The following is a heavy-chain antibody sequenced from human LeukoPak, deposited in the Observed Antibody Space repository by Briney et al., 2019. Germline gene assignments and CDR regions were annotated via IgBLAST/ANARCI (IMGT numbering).Heavy chain of an antibody. Sequence: ASVKVSCKASGYTFTSYYMHWVRQAPGQGLEWIGIINPSGGSTSYAQKFQGRVTMTRDTSTSTVYMELSSLRYEDTAVYYCAREENCGGDCNKFDYWGQGTLVTVSS. CDR2: INPSGGST. J-gene: IGHJ4*02. CDR1: GYTFTSYY. V-gene: IGHV1-46*01. D-gene: IGHD2-21*02. CDR3: AREENCGGDCNKFDY.